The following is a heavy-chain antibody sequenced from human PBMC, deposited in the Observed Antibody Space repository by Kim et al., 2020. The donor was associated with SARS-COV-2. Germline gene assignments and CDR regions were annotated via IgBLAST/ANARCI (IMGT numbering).Heavy chain of an antibody. Sequence: SVKVSCKASGGTFSSYAISWVRQAPGQGLEWMGGIIPIFGTANYAQKFQGRVTITADESTSTAYMELSSLRSEDTAVYYCARVYPSDYIYGSGSYYTEEWWFDPWGQGTLVTVSS. D-gene: IGHD3-10*01. CDR2: IIPIFGTA. J-gene: IGHJ5*02. CDR1: GGTFSSYA. V-gene: IGHV1-69*13. CDR3: ARVYPSDYIYGSGSYYTEEWWFDP.